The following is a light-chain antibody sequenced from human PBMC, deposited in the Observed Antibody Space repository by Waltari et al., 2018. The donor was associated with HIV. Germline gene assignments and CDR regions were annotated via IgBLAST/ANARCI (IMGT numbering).Light chain of an antibody. J-gene: IGKJ2*01. CDR2: WAS. CDR1: QSVLYSSNNKNY. V-gene: IGKV4-1*01. CDR3: QHYYTPPYS. Sequence: DIVMTQSPDSLAVSLGERATINCKSSQSVLYSSNNKNYLAWFQQKPGQSPKVLIYWASTRESGVPDRFSGSGSGTDFTLTISSLQAEDVAVYYCQHYYTPPYSFGQGTKLEIK.